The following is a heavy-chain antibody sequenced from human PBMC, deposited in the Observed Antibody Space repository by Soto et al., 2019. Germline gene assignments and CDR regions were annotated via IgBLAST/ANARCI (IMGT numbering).Heavy chain of an antibody. J-gene: IGHJ6*02. D-gene: IGHD6-19*01. CDR2: IWYDGSNK. V-gene: IGHV3-33*01. CDR3: ARDMLDRSGWYRITTYYYCGMDV. Sequence: QVQLVESGGGVVQPGRSLRLSCAASGFTFSSYGMHWVRQAPGKGLEGVAVIWYDGSNKYYADSVKGRFTISRDNSKNTLYLQMNCLRGEYTAVYYCARDMLDRSGWYRITTYYYCGMDVWVQGATVTVSS. CDR1: GFTFSSYG.